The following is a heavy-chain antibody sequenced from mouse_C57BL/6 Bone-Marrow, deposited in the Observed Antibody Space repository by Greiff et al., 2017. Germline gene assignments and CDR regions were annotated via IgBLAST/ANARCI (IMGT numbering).Heavy chain of an antibody. CDR1: GYTFTSYW. D-gene: IGHD4-1*02. CDR3: ARAPFNWDVAY. J-gene: IGHJ3*01. V-gene: IGHV1-52*01. Sequence: QVQLQQPGAELVRPGSSVKLSCKASGYTFTSYWMHWVKQRPIQGLEWIGNIDPSDSETHYNQKFKDKATLTVDKSSSTAYMQLSSLTSEDSAVYYCARAPFNWDVAYWGQGTLVTVSA. CDR2: IDPSDSET.